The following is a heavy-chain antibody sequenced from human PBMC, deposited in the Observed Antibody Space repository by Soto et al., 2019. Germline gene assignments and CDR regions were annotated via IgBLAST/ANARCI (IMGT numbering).Heavy chain of an antibody. Sequence: GGSLRLSCAASGFTFSSYWMHWVHQAPGKGLVWVSRINSDGSSTSYADSVKGRFTISRDNAKNTLYLQMNSLRAEDTAVYYCARGNRYCSSTSCYGSRDYFDYWGQGTLVTVSS. D-gene: IGHD2-2*01. J-gene: IGHJ4*02. CDR2: INSDGSST. CDR3: ARGNRYCSSTSCYGSRDYFDY. CDR1: GFTFSSYW. V-gene: IGHV3-74*01.